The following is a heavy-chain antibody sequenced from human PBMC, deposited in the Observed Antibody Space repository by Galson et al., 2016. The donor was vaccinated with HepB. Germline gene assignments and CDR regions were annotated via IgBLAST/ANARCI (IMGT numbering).Heavy chain of an antibody. J-gene: IGHJ5*02. Sequence: PALVKPTQTLTLTCTFSGFSLSTPGVGVGWVRQPPGKALEWLANIYWDNGKRYNPSLRSRITLNKDTSKNEVVLTLANMDPADTATYFRAHSRPDVLRFNWFDPWGQGTLVTVSS. CDR2: IYWDNGK. V-gene: IGHV2-5*02. CDR1: GFSLSTPGVG. CDR3: AHSRPDVLRFNWFDP. D-gene: IGHD3-3*01.